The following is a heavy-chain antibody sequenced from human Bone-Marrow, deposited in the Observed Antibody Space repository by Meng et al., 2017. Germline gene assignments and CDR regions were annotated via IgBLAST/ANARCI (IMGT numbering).Heavy chain of an antibody. J-gene: IGHJ4*02. CDR3: ARGPTTMAHDFDY. CDR2: INHSGST. Sequence: SETLSLTCVVSGGSFSDYYWSWIRQPPGKGLEWIGEINHSGSTNYNPSLESRATISVDTSQNNLSLKLSYVTAADSAVYYCARGPTTMAHDFDYWGQGTLVTV. D-gene: IGHD4-11*01. CDR1: GGSFSDYY. V-gene: IGHV4-34*01.